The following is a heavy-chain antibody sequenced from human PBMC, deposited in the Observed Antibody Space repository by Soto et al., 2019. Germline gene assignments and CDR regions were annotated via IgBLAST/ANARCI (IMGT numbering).Heavy chain of an antibody. V-gene: IGHV3-66*01. CDR3: AAGYSSSWYLGY. CDR2: IYSGGST. J-gene: IGHJ4*02. D-gene: IGHD6-13*01. Sequence: GGSLRLSCAASGFTVSSNYMSWVRQAPGKGLEWVSVIYSGGSTYYADSVKGRFTISRDNSKNTLYLQRNSLRAEDTAVYYCAAGYSSSWYLGYWGQGTLVTVSS. CDR1: GFTVSSNY.